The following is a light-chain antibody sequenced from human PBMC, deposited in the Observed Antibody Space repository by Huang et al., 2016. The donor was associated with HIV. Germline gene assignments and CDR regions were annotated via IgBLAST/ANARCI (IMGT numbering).Light chain of an antibody. CDR3: QQYNNWPPWYT. V-gene: IGKV3-15*01. CDR1: QSVSSN. CDR2: GAS. J-gene: IGKJ2*01. Sequence: ETVMTQFPATLSVSPGESATLPCRASQSVSSNLAWYQQKPGQAPRLLIYGASTRATDIPARFSGSGSGTEVTLTISSLQSGDFAVYYCQQYNNWPPWYTFGQGTKLEIK.